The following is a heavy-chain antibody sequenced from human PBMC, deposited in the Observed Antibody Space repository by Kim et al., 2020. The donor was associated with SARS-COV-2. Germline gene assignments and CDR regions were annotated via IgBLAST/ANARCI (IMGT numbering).Heavy chain of an antibody. J-gene: IGHJ1*01. CDR3: ASAYGDLSYFQH. D-gene: IGHD4-17*01. Sequence: RDRPSFQGQVTISADKSISTAYLQWSSLKASDTAMYYCASAYGDLSYFQHWGQGTLVTVSS. V-gene: IGHV5-51*01.